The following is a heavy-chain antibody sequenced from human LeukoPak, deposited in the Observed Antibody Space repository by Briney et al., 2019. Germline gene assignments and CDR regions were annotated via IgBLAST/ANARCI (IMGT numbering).Heavy chain of an antibody. CDR2: LYSSGST. CDR3: AREMPPYYDFWSGLDY. Sequence: SETLSLTCTVSGGSISSYYWSLIRQPPGKGLEWIGYLYSSGSTNYNPSLKSRVTISVDTSKNQFSLRLSSVTAADTAVYYCAREMPPYYDFWSGLDYWGQGTLVTVSS. CDR1: GGSISSYY. J-gene: IGHJ4*02. V-gene: IGHV4-4*08. D-gene: IGHD3-3*01.